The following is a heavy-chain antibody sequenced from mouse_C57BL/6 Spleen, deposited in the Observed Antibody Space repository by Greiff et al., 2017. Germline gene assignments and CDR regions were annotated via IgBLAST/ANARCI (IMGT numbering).Heavy chain of an antibody. Sequence: QVQLQQPGAELVRPGSSVKLSCKASGYTFTSYWMHWVKQRPIQGLEWIGNIDPSDSETHYNQKFKDKATLTVDKSSSTGYMQLSSLTSGDSGGYYCAREGSSSDYFDHWGQGTTLTVSS. D-gene: IGHD1-1*01. CDR1: GYTFTSYW. V-gene: IGHV1-52*01. CDR2: IDPSDSET. J-gene: IGHJ2*01. CDR3: AREGSSSDYFDH.